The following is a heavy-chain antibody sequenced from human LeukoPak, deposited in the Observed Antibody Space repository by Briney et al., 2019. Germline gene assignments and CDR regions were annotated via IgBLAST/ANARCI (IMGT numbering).Heavy chain of an antibody. CDR1: GFTFSSYS. V-gene: IGHV3-21*01. CDR2: VSSSSSYI. Sequence: GGSLRLSCAASGFTFSSYSMNWVRQAPGKGLEWVSSVSSSSSYIYYADSVKGRFTISRDNAKNSLYLQMNSLRAEDTAVYYCARDKGAAAGYWGQGTLVTVSS. J-gene: IGHJ4*02. CDR3: ARDKGAAAGY. D-gene: IGHD6-13*01.